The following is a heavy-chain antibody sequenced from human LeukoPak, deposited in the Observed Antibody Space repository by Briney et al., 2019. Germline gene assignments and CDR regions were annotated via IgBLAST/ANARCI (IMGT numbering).Heavy chain of an antibody. Sequence: ASVKVSCKASGYTFTSYYMHWVRQAPGQGLEWMGIINPSGGSTSYAQKFQGRVTITADKSTSTAYMELSSLRSEDTAVYYCARDRSSTSYFDPWGQGTLVTVSS. J-gene: IGHJ5*02. CDR2: INPSGGST. V-gene: IGHV1-46*01. D-gene: IGHD2-2*01. CDR3: ARDRSSTSYFDP. CDR1: GYTFTSYY.